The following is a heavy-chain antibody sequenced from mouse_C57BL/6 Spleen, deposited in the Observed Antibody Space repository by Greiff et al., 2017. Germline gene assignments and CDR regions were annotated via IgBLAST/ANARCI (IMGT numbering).Heavy chain of an antibody. CDR2: INPNNGGT. CDR3: ARDSGWFAY. CDR1: GYTFTDYY. Sequence: EVQLQQSGPELVKPGASVKISCKASGYTFTDYYMNWVKQSHGKSLEWIGDINPNNGGTSYNQKFKGKATLTVDKSSSTAYMELRSLTSEDSAVYYCARDSGWFAYRGQGTLVTVSA. J-gene: IGHJ3*01. V-gene: IGHV1-26*01.